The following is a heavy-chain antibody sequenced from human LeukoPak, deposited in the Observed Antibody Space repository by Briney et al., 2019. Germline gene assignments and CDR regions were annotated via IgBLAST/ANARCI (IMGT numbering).Heavy chain of an antibody. CDR1: GYTFTGYY. D-gene: IGHD6-19*01. J-gene: IGHJ5*02. Sequence: ASVKVSCKASGYTFTGYYMHWVRQAPGQGLEWMGWINPNSGGTNYAQKFQGRVTMTRDTSISTAYMELSRLRSDDTAVYYCARVAVAGTSKYWFDPWGQGTLVTVSS. CDR2: INPNSGGT. V-gene: IGHV1-2*02. CDR3: ARVAVAGTSKYWFDP.